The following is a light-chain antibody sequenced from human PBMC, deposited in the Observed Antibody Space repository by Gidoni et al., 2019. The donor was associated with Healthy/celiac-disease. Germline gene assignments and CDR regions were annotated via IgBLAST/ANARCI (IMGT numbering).Light chain of an antibody. V-gene: IGKV1-39*01. J-gene: IGKJ4*01. CDR2: AAS. CDR1: QSISSY. CDR3: QQSYSTLSLT. Sequence: DIQMTQSPSSLSASVGDRVTITCRASQSISSYLNWYQQKPGKAPKLLIYAASSLQSGVPSRFSGSGSGTDFNLTISSLQPEDFATYYCQQSYSTLSLTFGGXTKVEIK.